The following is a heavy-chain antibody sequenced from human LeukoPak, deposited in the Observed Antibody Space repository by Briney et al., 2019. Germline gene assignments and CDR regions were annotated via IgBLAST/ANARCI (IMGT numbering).Heavy chain of an antibody. Sequence: KPWGSLRLSCAASGFTFSSYSMNWVRQAPGKGLEWVSSISSSSSYIYYADSVKGRFTISRDNAKNSLYLQMNSLRAEDTAVYYCAREGAYYGSGSYSYWGQGTLVTVSS. V-gene: IGHV3-21*01. CDR1: GFTFSSYS. CDR3: AREGAYYGSGSYSY. D-gene: IGHD3-10*01. J-gene: IGHJ4*02. CDR2: ISSSSSYI.